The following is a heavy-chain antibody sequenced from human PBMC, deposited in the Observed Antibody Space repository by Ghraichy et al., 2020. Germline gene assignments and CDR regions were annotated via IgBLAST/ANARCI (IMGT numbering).Heavy chain of an antibody. CDR3: VRDPSHCCSWLDY. CDR2: ISGNGGST. V-gene: IGHV3-64D*06. D-gene: IGHD2-21*02. J-gene: IGHJ4*02. CDR1: GFIFSSHA. Sequence: GGSLRLSCSASGFIFSSHAMTWVRQAPGKGLEYVSAISGNGGSTFHADSVKGRFTISRDNSKNTLYFQMSSLRAEDTAVYYCVRDPSHCCSWLDYWGQGTLVTVSS.